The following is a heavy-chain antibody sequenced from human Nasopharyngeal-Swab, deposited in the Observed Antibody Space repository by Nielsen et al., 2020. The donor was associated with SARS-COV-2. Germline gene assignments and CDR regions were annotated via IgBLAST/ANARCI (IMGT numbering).Heavy chain of an antibody. CDR1: GFAFSNNG. CDR2: TATSGAT. D-gene: IGHD3-22*01. J-gene: IGHJ6*02. V-gene: IGHV3-23*01. Sequence: GGSLRLSCAASGFAFSNNGLSWVRQAPGKGLEWVSTTATSGATYLADSVKGRFSVFRDNSRNTLTLHMINLRAEDTAVYHCVRGSGYHCGDHHYGLDVWGQGTTVTVSS. CDR3: VRGSGYHCGDHHYGLDV.